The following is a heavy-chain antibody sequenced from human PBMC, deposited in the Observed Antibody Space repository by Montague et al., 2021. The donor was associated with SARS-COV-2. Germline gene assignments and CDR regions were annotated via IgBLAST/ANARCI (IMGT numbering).Heavy chain of an antibody. J-gene: IGHJ5*02. Sequence: TLSLTCSVSGGSISSGSYYWSWIRQPAGKGLEWIGSIYTSGGANYNPSLNSRVTISVDTSKNQFSLNLTSVTAADTAVYYCARAAVPGRKSWFDPWGQGTLVTVSS. CDR1: GGSISSGSYY. V-gene: IGHV4-61*02. CDR3: ARAAVPGRKSWFDP. CDR2: IYTSGGA. D-gene: IGHD2-2*01.